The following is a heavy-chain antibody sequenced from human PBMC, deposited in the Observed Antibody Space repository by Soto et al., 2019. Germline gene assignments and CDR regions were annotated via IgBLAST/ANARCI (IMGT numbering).Heavy chain of an antibody. CDR3: VTARQHCSPYNGYTADS. CDR1: GFTCSNYA. CDR2: ISESGGRT. V-gene: IGHV3-23*01. D-gene: IGHD2-15*01. Sequence: EVQLLESGGGLVQPGGCRRLSCAASGFTCSNYAMSWVRQAPGKGLEWVSGISESGGRTNYADSVKGRCTISRDNSKNTVHLQMSSRRAEDTAVYYCVTARQHCSPYNGYTADSGGQGTLVTVSS. J-gene: IGHJ4*02.